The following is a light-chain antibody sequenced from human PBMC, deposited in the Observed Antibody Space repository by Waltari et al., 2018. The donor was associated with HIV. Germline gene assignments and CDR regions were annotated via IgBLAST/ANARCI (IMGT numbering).Light chain of an antibody. CDR2: DVS. J-gene: IGLJ2*01. V-gene: IGLV2-14*01. CDR1: SSDVGGYNY. CDR3: SSDTSSSTLYVV. Sequence: QSALTQPASVSGSPGQSITISCTGTSSDVGGYNYVSWYQKHPGKAPKLLIYDVSYRPPGCSNRFSASKSANTASRTISGPQAENEADYYCSSDTSSSTLYVVFGGGTKLTVL.